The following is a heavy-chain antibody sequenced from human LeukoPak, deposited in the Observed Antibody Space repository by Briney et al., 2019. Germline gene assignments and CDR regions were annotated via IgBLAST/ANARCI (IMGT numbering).Heavy chain of an antibody. CDR3: ARGTQIDSSVYYAGHFDY. J-gene: IGHJ4*02. CDR1: GYTFTAYH. V-gene: IGHV1-46*01. Sequence: ASVKVSLKASGYTFTAYHMHWVRQAPGQGLEWMGIINPNDGSTNYAQRFQGRVTMTRDRSTSTVYMELSSLRSEDTAVYYYARGTQIDSSVYYAGHFDYWGQGTLVTVSS. D-gene: IGHD3-22*01. CDR2: INPNDGST.